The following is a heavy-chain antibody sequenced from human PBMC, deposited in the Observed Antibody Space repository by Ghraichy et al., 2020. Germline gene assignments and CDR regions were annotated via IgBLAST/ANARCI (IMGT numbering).Heavy chain of an antibody. V-gene: IGHV3-11*04. CDR3: ARDPGGCSSTSCTSEYYYYGMDV. D-gene: IGHD2-2*01. CDR2: ISSSGSTI. CDR1: GFTFSDYY. Sequence: LNISCAASGFTFSDYYMSWIRQAPGKGLEWVSYISSSGSTIYYADSVKGRFTISRDNAKNSLYLQMNSLRAEDTAVYYCARDPGGCSSTSCTSEYYYYGMDVWGQGTTVTVSS. J-gene: IGHJ6*02.